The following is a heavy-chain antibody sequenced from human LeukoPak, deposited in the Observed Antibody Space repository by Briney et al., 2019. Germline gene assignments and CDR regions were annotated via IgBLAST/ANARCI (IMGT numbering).Heavy chain of an antibody. Sequence: VASVKVSCKASGYTFTGYYMHWVRQAPGQGLEWMGWINPNSGGTNYAQKFQGRVTMTRDTSISTAYMELSRLRSDDTAVYYCARGVIRYGGGSWVYYYCYMDVWGKGTTVTISS. J-gene: IGHJ6*03. V-gene: IGHV1-2*02. CDR1: GYTFTGYY. CDR3: ARGVIRYGGGSWVYYYCYMDV. CDR2: INPNSGGT. D-gene: IGHD2-15*01.